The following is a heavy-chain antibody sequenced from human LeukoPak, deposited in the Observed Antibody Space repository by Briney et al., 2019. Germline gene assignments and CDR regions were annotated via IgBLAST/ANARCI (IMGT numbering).Heavy chain of an antibody. CDR3: ARGTCYRVFDY. CDR2: INSDGSST. Sequence: GGSLRLSCAASGFTFSSDWMRWVRQAPGKGLVWVSRINSDGSSTSYADSVKGRFTISRDNAKNTLYLQMNSLRADDTAVYYCARGTCYRVFDYWGQGTLVTVSS. J-gene: IGHJ4*02. V-gene: IGHV3-74*01. CDR1: GFTFSSDW. D-gene: IGHD1-7*01.